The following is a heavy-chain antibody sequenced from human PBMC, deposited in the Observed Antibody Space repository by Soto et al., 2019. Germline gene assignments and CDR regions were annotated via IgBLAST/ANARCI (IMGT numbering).Heavy chain of an antibody. Sequence: PGGSLRLSCAASGFTFSSYSMNWVRQAPGKGLEWVSSISSSSSYIYYADSVKGRFTISRDNAKNSLYLQMNSLRAEDTAVYYCAKSVGANAGGPFDYWGQGTLVTVSS. CDR1: GFTFSSYS. CDR2: ISSSSSYI. V-gene: IGHV3-21*01. D-gene: IGHD1-26*01. J-gene: IGHJ4*02. CDR3: AKSVGANAGGPFDY.